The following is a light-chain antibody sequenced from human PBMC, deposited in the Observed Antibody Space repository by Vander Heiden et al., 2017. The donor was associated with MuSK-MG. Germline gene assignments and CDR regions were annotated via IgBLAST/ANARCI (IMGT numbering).Light chain of an antibody. Sequence: SSELPQDPAVPGALGPTVRITCQGSGLRSYYASWYHQKPGQAPVLVIYGKNNRRSGSPYRCSGSSSGNTASLTITGAQAEDDADYYFNSRDSSGNNLVVFGGGTTLTVL. J-gene: IGLJ2*01. CDR3: NSRDSSGNNLVV. V-gene: IGLV3-19*01. CDR2: GKN. CDR1: GLRSYY.